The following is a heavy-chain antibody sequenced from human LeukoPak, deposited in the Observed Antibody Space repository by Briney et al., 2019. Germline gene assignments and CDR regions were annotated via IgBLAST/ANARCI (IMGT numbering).Heavy chain of an antibody. J-gene: IGHJ6*03. D-gene: IGHD2-2*01. CDR1: GGTFSSYA. V-gene: IGHV1-69*06. Sequence: SVNVSCRASGGTFSSYAISWVRQAPGQGLEWMGGIIPIFGTANYAQKFQGRVTITADKSTSTAYMELSSLRSEDTAVYYCARGGDCSSTSCYAGNYYYYYMDVWGKGTTVTVSS. CDR2: IIPIFGTA. CDR3: ARGGDCSSTSCYAGNYYYYYMDV.